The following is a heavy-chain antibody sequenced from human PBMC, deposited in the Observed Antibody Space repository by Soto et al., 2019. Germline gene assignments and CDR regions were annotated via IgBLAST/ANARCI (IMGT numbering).Heavy chain of an antibody. V-gene: IGHV4-59*01. CDR2: IYYSGSI. Sequence: QVHLQESGPGLVKPSETLSLTCSVSGGSISRGYWTWIRQPPGKGLEWIGYIYYSGSINYNPSPESRVIISVDASTTQFSLRLSSVTAADSAVYYCASAYYDTAGYGLDPWGQGALVTVSS. CDR1: GGSISRGY. J-gene: IGHJ5*02. D-gene: IGHD3-22*01. CDR3: ASAYYDTAGYGLDP.